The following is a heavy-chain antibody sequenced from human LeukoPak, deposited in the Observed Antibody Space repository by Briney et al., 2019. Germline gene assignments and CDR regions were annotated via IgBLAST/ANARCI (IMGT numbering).Heavy chain of an antibody. CDR3: ARDSTYYDILTGPNY. CDR2: ISGSGHTT. D-gene: IGHD3-9*01. CDR1: GFTFSSYA. V-gene: IGHV3-23*01. Sequence: GGSLRLSCAASGFTFSSYAMSWVRQAPGKGPEWVSGISGSGHTTYYADSAKGRFTISRDNSKNTLYLQMNSLRAEDTAVYYCARDSTYYDILTGPNYWGQGTLVTVSS. J-gene: IGHJ4*02.